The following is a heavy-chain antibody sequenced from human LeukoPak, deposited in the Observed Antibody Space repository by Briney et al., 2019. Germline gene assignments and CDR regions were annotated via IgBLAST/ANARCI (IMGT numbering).Heavy chain of an antibody. D-gene: IGHD2-21*02. V-gene: IGHV3-74*01. Sequence: WESLRLSCAASGFTFSSYCMHWVRQAPGKGLVWVSRINSDGSSTNYPYSVKGRFTISRDNAKNTLYLQMNSLRAEDTAVYYCARDRVVTGICGAFDIWGQGTMVTVSS. CDR3: ARDRVVTGICGAFDI. CDR1: GFTFSSYC. J-gene: IGHJ3*02. CDR2: INSDGSST.